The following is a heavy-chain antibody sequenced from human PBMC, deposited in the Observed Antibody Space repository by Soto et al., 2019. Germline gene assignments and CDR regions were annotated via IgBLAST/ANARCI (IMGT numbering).Heavy chain of an antibody. J-gene: IGHJ4*02. V-gene: IGHV2-5*02. CDR1: GFSLTTSGVG. CDR2: IYWDDDK. D-gene: IGHD3-3*01. CDR3: AHRVLRTVFGLVTTTAIYFDF. Sequence: QITLNESGPTVVRPTETLTLTCRFSGFSLTTSGVGVGWIRQSPGKAPEWLALIYWDDDKCYSASLKSRLTITKDTSKNQVVPTVSDLDPTDTATYYCAHRVLRTVFGLVTTTAIYFDFWGQGTPVAVSS.